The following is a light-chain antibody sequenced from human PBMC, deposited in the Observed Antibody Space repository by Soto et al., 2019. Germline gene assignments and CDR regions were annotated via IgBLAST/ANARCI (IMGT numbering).Light chain of an antibody. V-gene: IGLV1-44*01. J-gene: IGLJ2*01. CDR2: RNN. Sequence: QSVVTQPPSVSGTPGQTVTISCSGSSSNVGWSTVNWYQQLPGMAPKLLIYRNNQRSAGVPDRFSGSQSGTSASLAIGGLQSEDEADYYCAVWDVSLNGRVFGGGTKLTVL. CDR3: AVWDVSLNGRV. CDR1: SSNVGWST.